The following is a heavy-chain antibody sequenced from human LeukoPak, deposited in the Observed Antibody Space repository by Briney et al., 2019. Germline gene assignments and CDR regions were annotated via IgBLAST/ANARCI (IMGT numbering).Heavy chain of an antibody. CDR1: GYTFTSYG. Sequence: ASVTVSCKASGYTFTSYGISWVRQAPGQGLEGMGWISAYNGNTNYAQKLQGRVTMTTDTSTSTAYMELRSLRSDDTAVYYCARGGYCSSTSCYGRFDPWGQGTLVTVSS. CDR2: ISAYNGNT. CDR3: ARGGYCSSTSCYGRFDP. D-gene: IGHD2-2*01. V-gene: IGHV1-18*04. J-gene: IGHJ5*02.